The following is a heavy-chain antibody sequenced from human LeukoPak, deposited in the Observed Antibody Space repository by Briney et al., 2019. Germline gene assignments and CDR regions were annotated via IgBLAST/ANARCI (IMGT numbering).Heavy chain of an antibody. J-gene: IGHJ4*02. Sequence: GGXLRLSCAASGFTLSSFWMHWVRQAPGKGLVWVSRVKGDGSSTTYADSVEGRFTISRDNAKNTLYLQMNSLRAEDTAVYYCASYGLDFDFALDYWGQGALVTVSS. V-gene: IGHV3-74*01. CDR1: GFTLSSFW. CDR2: VKGDGSST. CDR3: ASYGLDFDFALDY. D-gene: IGHD3-3*01.